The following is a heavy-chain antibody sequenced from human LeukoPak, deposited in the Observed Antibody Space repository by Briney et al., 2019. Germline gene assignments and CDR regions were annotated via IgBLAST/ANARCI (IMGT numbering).Heavy chain of an antibody. CDR1: GYTFTSYD. V-gene: IGHV1-8*01. D-gene: IGHD3-16*01. CDR3: ARGMITFGGVIAY. Sequence: ASVKVSCKASGYTFTSYDINWVRQATGQGLEWMGWMNPNGGNTGYAQKFQGRVTMTRNTSISTAYMELSSLRSEDTAVYYCARGMITFGGVIAYWGQGTLVTVSS. J-gene: IGHJ4*02. CDR2: MNPNGGNT.